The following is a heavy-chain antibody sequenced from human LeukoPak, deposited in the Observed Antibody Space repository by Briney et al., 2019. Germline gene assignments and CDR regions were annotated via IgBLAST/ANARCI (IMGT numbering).Heavy chain of an antibody. V-gene: IGHV3-74*01. CDR1: GLSFSNYW. CDR3: ASAYTYVRLGDH. J-gene: IGHJ4*02. Sequence: GGSPRLSCAVSGLSFSNYWMHWVRQAPGKGLVWVARTNLHGTAVDYADSVKGRFTISRDNAKNTLFLQMNSLRAEDTAVYYCASAYTYVRLGDHWGQGTLVTVSS. D-gene: IGHD3-16*01. CDR2: TNLHGTAV.